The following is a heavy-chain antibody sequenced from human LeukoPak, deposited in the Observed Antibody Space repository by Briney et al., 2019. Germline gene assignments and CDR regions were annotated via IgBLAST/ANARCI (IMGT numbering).Heavy chain of an antibody. CDR1: GFTFSDYY. J-gene: IGHJ3*02. D-gene: IGHD1-26*01. V-gene: IGHV3-11*04. CDR2: ISNSGDTM. Sequence: PGGSLGLSCAASGFTFSDYYMGWMRQAPGKGLEWVSYISNSGDTMYYVDSVKGRFTISRDNAKNSLFLQMSSLRVEDTTIYYCARARGSYAFDIWGQGTMVTVSS. CDR3: ARARGSYAFDI.